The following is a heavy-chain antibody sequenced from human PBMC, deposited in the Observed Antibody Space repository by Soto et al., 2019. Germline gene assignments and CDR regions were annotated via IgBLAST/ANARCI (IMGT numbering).Heavy chain of an antibody. CDR2: ISNNASDT. CDR1: GFSFSDFA. D-gene: IGHD3-9*01. V-gene: IGHV3-64D*06. J-gene: IGHJ4*02. Sequence: GGSLRLSCSAAGFSFSDFAIHWVRQAPGKGLEYVSAISNNASDTYYADSVRGRFTISRDNSKNTLYLQMSSLTPEDTAVYYCVKEVGPCCDWSYYFDYRGQGTVVTVSS. CDR3: VKEVGPCCDWSYYFDY.